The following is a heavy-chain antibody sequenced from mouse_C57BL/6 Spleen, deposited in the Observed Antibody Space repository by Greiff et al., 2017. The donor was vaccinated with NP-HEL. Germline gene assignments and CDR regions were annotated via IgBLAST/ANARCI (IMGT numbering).Heavy chain of an antibody. CDR2: IDPSDSYT. D-gene: IGHD1-1*01. V-gene: IGHV1-69*01. CDR1: GYTFTSYW. J-gene: IGHJ2*01. CDR3: ARLPYYGSSPMGYFDY. Sequence: QVQLQQSGAELVMPGASVKLSCKASGYTFTSYWMHWVKQRPGQGLEWIGEIDPSDSYTNYNQKFKGKSTLTVDKSSSTAYMQLSSLTSEDSAVYYCARLPYYGSSPMGYFDYWGQGTTLTVSS.